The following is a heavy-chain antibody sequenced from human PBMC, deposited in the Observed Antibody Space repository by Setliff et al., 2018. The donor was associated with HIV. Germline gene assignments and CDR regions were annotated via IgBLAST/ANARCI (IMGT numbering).Heavy chain of an antibody. Sequence: PSETLSLTCFVSGYSISGDYYWGWIRQPPGKGLEWIGSINHRGITYYNPSLKSRVTISVDTSNNQFSLYLNSVTAADTAVYYCARRPAGAVAGGYGMDVWGQGTTVTVSS. V-gene: IGHV4-38-2*01. J-gene: IGHJ6*02. CDR3: ARRPAGAVAGGYGMDV. D-gene: IGHD6-19*01. CDR1: GYSISGDYY. CDR2: INHRGIT.